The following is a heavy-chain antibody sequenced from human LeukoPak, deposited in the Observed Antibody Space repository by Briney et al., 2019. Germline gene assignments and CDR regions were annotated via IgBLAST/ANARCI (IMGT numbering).Heavy chain of an antibody. CDR1: GFTFSSYS. J-gene: IGHJ4*02. CDR3: ARADYYGSGNYYTSDC. CDR2: IRSSSSTM. Sequence: GGSLRLSCAASGFTFSSYSMNWVRQAPGKGLEGVSYIRSSSSTMYYADSVKGRFTISRDNAKNSLFLQMNSLRAEDTAVYYCARADYYGSGNYYTSDCWGQGTLVTVSS. D-gene: IGHD3-10*01. V-gene: IGHV3-48*01.